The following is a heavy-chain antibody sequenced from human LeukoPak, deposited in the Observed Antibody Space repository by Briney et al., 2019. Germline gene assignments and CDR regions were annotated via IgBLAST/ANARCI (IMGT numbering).Heavy chain of an antibody. J-gene: IGHJ4*02. V-gene: IGHV4-34*01. D-gene: IGHD1-26*01. CDR1: GGSLSGYY. CDR3: ARHVRSVGAVSFDY. CDR2: IKYSGNT. Sequence: SETLSRTCAVYGGSLSGYYWTWIRQPPGKGLEWIGEIKYSGNTNYNPSLKSRVTISVDTSKNQFSLKLSSVTAADTAVYYCARHVRSVGAVSFDYWGQGTLVTVSS.